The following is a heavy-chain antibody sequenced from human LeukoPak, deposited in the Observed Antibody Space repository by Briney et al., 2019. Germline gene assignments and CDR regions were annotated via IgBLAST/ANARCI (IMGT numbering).Heavy chain of an antibody. CDR3: TRDNGYYDSSPPD. J-gene: IGHJ4*02. Sequence: GASVKVSCKASGYTFTSYDINWVRQATGQGLEWMGWMNPNSGNTGYAQKFQGRVTMTRNTSISTAYMELSSLRAEDTAAYYCTRDNGYYDSSPPDWGQGTLVTVSS. CDR2: MNPNSGNT. D-gene: IGHD3-22*01. CDR1: GYTFTSYD. V-gene: IGHV1-8*01.